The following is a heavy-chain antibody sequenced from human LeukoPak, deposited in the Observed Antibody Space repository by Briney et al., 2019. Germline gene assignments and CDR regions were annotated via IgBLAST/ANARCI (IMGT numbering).Heavy chain of an antibody. CDR2: ISGTGGRT. D-gene: IGHD5-18*01. CDR1: GFTFSSYA. Sequence: PGGSLRLSCAASGFTFSSYAMSWVRQAPGKGLEWVSAISGTGGRTYYADSVKGRFTISRDNSKNTLYLQMNSLRAEDTAVYYCARGQDTAMEAFDYWGQGTLVTVSS. J-gene: IGHJ4*02. V-gene: IGHV3-23*01. CDR3: ARGQDTAMEAFDY.